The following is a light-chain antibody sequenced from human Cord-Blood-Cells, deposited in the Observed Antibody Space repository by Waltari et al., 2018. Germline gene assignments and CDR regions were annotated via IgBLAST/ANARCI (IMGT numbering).Light chain of an antibody. CDR3: QQYGSSPRT. V-gene: IGKV3-20*01. Sequence: EIVLTQSPGTLSLSPGERATLSCRASQSVSSSYLAWYQQKPGQAPRRLIYGASSRATGIQDRFSGSGSGTDFTLTISRLEPEDFAVYYCQQYGSSPRTFGQGTKVEIK. J-gene: IGKJ1*01. CDR1: QSVSSSY. CDR2: GAS.